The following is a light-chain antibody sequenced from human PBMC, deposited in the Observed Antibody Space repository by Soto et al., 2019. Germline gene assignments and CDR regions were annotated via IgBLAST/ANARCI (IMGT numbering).Light chain of an antibody. J-gene: IGKJ4*01. CDR1: QSISSY. Sequence: DIQMTQSPSSLSASVGDRVTITCRASQSISSYLHWYQQKPGKAPKILIYAASSLQSGVPSRFSGSGSGTDFSLTISSLQPQDFATYYCQRSFSTPLTFGGGTKVEIK. V-gene: IGKV1-39*01. CDR2: AAS. CDR3: QRSFSTPLT.